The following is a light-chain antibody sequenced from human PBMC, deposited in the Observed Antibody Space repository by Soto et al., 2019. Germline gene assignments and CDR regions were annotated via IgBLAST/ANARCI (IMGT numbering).Light chain of an antibody. Sequence: IVKTGSPRTLNMYKGESATLSCRASQSVSSTLAWHQRKPGQAPRILMYDASTRATGISARFSRSSSGTEFTPTISILHSEHYTVYDCPQWHHRPSSSGHGT. CDR3: PQWHHRPSS. J-gene: IGKJ5*01. CDR2: DAS. CDR1: QSVSST. V-gene: IGKV3-15*01.